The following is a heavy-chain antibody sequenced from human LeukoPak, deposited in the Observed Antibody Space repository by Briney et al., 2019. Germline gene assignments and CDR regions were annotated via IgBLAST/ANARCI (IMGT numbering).Heavy chain of an antibody. D-gene: IGHD2-2*01. V-gene: IGHV3-23*01. CDR3: AKGDCSSTSCYPHYYYMDV. J-gene: IGHJ6*03. CDR1: GFTFSSYA. Sequence: PGGSRRLACAASGFTFSSYAMSWVRQAPGKGLERVSAISGSGGSTYYADSVKGRFTISRDNSKNTLYLQMNSLRAEDTAVYYCAKGDCSSTSCYPHYYYMDVWGKGTTVTVSS. CDR2: ISGSGGST.